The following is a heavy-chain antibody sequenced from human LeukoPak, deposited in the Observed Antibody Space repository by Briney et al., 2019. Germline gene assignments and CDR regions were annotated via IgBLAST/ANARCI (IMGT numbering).Heavy chain of an antibody. J-gene: IGHJ4*02. V-gene: IGHV3-30*03. D-gene: IGHD3-22*01. CDR1: GFTFSSYD. CDR3: ARDSRGPDY. CDR2: VSYDGSDK. Sequence: SGGSLRLSCAASGFTFSSYDMYWVRQAPGRGLDWVAVVSYDGSDKYYADSVKGRFTISRDNSKNTLYLQMTGLRVEDTAVYYCARDSRGPDYWGQGALVTVSS.